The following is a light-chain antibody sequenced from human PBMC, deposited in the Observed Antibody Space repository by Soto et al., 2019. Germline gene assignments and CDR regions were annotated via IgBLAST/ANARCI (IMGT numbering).Light chain of an antibody. CDR2: VAS. CDR3: QQYDNLPRYT. Sequence: DILMTQSPSSLSASVGDRVTITCQASQDISNYLNWYQQKPGKAPKLLIYVASNLETGVPSRFSGSGSGTDFTFTISSLQPEDIATYYCQQYDNLPRYTFGQGTKLEIK. J-gene: IGKJ2*01. V-gene: IGKV1-33*01. CDR1: QDISNY.